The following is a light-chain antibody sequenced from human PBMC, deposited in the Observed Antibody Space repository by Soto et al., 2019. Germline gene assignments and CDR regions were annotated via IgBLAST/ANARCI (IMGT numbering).Light chain of an antibody. CDR2: DTF. V-gene: IGKV3-11*01. Sequence: ELVLTQSPATLSLSPGERATLSCRASQSVSSHLAWYQQKPGRAPRLLMYDTFNRATGIPARFNGSGSGTDFTLTISSLEPQDFAVYYCQQRSNWPPGYTFGQGTKLEIK. CDR1: QSVSSH. J-gene: IGKJ2*01. CDR3: QQRSNWPPGYT.